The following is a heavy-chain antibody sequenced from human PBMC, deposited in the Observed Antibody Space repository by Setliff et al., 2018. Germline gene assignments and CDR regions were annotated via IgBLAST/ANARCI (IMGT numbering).Heavy chain of an antibody. CDR2: IYYSGST. CDR3: ARVARVVLSRNAFDI. D-gene: IGHD2-2*01. Sequence: SETLSLTCTVSGGSISSGGYYWSWIRQHPGKGLEWIGYIYYSGSTYYNPSLKSRVTISVDTSKNQFTLKLSSVTAADTAVYYCARVARVVLSRNAFDIWGQGTMVTVSS. CDR1: GGSISSGGYY. J-gene: IGHJ3*02. V-gene: IGHV4-31*02.